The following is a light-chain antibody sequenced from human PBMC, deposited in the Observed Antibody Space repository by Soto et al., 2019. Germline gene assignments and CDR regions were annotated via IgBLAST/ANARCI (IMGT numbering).Light chain of an antibody. CDR2: KAS. Sequence: DIQMTQSPSTLSASVGDRVTFTCRASQSISSWVAWYQQKPGKAPNLLITKASSLESGVPSRFSGSGTGTEFTLTINSLQPDDFATYYCQQYKSFLGTFGQGTKVEIK. CDR3: QQYKSFLGT. J-gene: IGKJ1*01. V-gene: IGKV1-5*03. CDR1: QSISSW.